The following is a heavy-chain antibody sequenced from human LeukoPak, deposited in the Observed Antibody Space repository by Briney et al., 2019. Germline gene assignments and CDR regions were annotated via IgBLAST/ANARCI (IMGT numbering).Heavy chain of an antibody. CDR1: GFTLSNYG. Sequence: GGSLRLSCAATGFTLSNYGMNWVRQAPGKGLEWVSGISGSPDNRHYGDSVKGRFTISRDNAKNTLYLQMNSLRVEDTAVYYCARVIAAAAHWHFDLWGRGTLVTVSS. D-gene: IGHD6-13*01. J-gene: IGHJ2*01. V-gene: IGHV3-23*01. CDR3: ARVIAAAAHWHFDL. CDR2: ISGSPDNR.